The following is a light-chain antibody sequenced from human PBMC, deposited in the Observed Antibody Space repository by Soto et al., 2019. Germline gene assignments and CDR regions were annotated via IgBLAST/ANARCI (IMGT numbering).Light chain of an antibody. CDR3: QACDSSTTYVV. CDR1: KLGDKY. Sequence: SYELTQAPSVSVSPGQTASITCSGDKLGDKYTCWYQQKPGQSPVLVIFQDTKRPSGIPERFSGSNSGNTATLTISGIQAMDEADYYCQACDSSTTYVVFGGGTKLTVL. CDR2: QDT. V-gene: IGLV3-1*01. J-gene: IGLJ2*01.